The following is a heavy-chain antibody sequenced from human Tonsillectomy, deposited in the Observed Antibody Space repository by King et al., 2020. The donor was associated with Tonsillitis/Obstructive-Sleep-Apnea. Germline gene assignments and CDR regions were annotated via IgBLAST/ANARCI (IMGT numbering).Heavy chain of an antibody. D-gene: IGHD3-10*01. J-gene: IGHJ4*02. CDR3: AKDKEKGCTMVRGVISAPFDY. Sequence: VQLVQSGGGLVQPGRSLRLSCAASGFTFDDYAMHWVRQAPGKGLEWVSGISWNSGSIGYADSVKGRFTISRDNAKNSLYLQMNSLRAEDTALYYCAKDKEKGCTMVRGVISAPFDYWGQGTLVTVSS. V-gene: IGHV3-9*01. CDR1: GFTFDDYA. CDR2: ISWNSGSI.